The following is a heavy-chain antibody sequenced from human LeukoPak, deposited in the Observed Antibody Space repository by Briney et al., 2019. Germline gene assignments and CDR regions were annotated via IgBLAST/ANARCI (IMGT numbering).Heavy chain of an antibody. D-gene: IGHD3-10*01. V-gene: IGHV3-30*18. CDR2: ISYDGSNT. J-gene: IGHJ4*02. CDR1: GFTFSGYG. CDR3: AKEALFRGVHGNYFDY. Sequence: PGGSLRLSCAASGFTFSGYGMHWVRQAPGKGLDWVALISYDGSNTYYADSVKGRFTISRDISNNTMYMQMNSLKPEDTAVYYWAKEALFRGVHGNYFDYWGQGTLVTVSS.